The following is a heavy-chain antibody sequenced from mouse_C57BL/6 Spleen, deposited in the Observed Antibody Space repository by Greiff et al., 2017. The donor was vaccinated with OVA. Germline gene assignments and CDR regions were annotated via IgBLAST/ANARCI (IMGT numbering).Heavy chain of an antibody. Sequence: QVQLQQPGAELVKPGASVKLSCKASGYTFTSYWMHWVKQRPGQGLEWIGMIHPNSGSTNYNEKFKSKATLTVDKSSSTAYMQLSSLTSEDSAVXYCARSPYYDSWYFDVWGTGTTVTVSS. CDR3: ARSPYYDSWYFDV. V-gene: IGHV1-64*01. CDR2: IHPNSGST. CDR1: GYTFTSYW. D-gene: IGHD2-4*01. J-gene: IGHJ1*03.